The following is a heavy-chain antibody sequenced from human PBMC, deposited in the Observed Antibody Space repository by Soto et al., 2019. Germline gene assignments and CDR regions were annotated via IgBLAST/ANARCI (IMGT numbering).Heavy chain of an antibody. V-gene: IGHV5-10-1*01. CDR2: IDPSDSQT. J-gene: IGHJ4*02. CDR3: ARQIYDSDTGPNFQYYFDS. D-gene: IGHD3-22*01. Sequence: PAESLKISCNGSGYIFAGYWITWVRQKPGKGLEWMGRIDPSDSQTYYSPSFRGHVTISVTKSITTVFLQRSSLRASDTAMYYCARQIYDSDTGPNFQYYFDSWGQGTPVTVSS. CDR1: GYIFAGYW.